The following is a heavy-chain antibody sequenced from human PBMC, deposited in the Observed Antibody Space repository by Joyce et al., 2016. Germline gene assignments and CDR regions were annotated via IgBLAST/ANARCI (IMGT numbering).Heavy chain of an antibody. D-gene: IGHD1-14*01. J-gene: IGHJ6*02. CDR2: INGGNGGK. Sequence: QVHLAQSGDEVRKPGASATVSCTGSGYTFTTYAIHWLRQAPGQRLEWLGGINGGNGGKKKSRRGEGRVSMSGGPSASTVDMGVGGLGSGDTAVDYGAGEKGMGGLTVRPKNPGLGGWGQGATVAGSS. CDR1: GYTFTTYA. V-gene: IGHV1-3*01. CDR3: AGEKGMGGLTVRPKNPGLGG.